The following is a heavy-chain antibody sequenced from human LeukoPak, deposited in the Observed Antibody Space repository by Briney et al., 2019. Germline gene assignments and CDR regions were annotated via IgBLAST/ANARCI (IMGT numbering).Heavy chain of an antibody. D-gene: IGHD3-22*01. Sequence: PSETLSLTCAVSGGSISSGGYSWSWIRQPPGKGLEWIGYIYHSGSTYYNPSLKSRVTMSVDTFKNQFSLKLSSVTAADTAVYYCASRRVDDSSGYYGTYYFDYWGQGTLVTVSS. CDR3: ASRRVDDSSGYYGTYYFDY. CDR2: IYHSGST. V-gene: IGHV4-30-2*01. CDR1: GGSISSGGYS. J-gene: IGHJ4*02.